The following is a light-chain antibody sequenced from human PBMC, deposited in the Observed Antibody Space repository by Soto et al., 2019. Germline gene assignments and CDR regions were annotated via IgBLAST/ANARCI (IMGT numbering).Light chain of an antibody. CDR1: QSVSSSY. Sequence: EIVLTQSPGTLSLSPGERATLSCRASQSVSSSYLAWYQQKPGQAPRLLIYGASSRATGIPDRFSGSGSGPDFTLTISRLEPEDFAVYYCQRYGSSPVFGPGTKVDI. J-gene: IGKJ3*01. CDR2: GAS. CDR3: QRYGSSPV. V-gene: IGKV3-20*01.